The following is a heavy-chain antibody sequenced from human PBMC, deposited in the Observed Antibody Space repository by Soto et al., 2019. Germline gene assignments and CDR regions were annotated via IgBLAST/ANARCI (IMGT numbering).Heavy chain of an antibody. D-gene: IGHD3-16*02. CDR1: GFTFSSYA. Sequence: GGSLRLSCAASGFTFSSYAMSWVRQAPGKGLEWVSAISGSGGSTYYADSVKGRFTISRDNSKNTLYLQMNSLRAEDTAVYYCTMITFGGVIVSGLYYYGMDVWGQGTTVTVSS. J-gene: IGHJ6*02. V-gene: IGHV3-23*01. CDR2: ISGSGGST. CDR3: TMITFGGVIVSGLYYYGMDV.